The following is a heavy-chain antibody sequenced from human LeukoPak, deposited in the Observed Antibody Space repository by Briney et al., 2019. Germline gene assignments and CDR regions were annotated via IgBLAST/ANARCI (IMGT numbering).Heavy chain of an antibody. Sequence: GGSLRLSCAASGFTVSSYSMNWVRQAPGKGLEWVSSISSSSSYIYYADSVKGRFTISRDNAKNSLYLQMNSLRAEDTAVYYCARDLKNYYDSSGYSGFDYWGQGTLVTVSS. CDR1: GFTVSSYS. D-gene: IGHD3-22*01. CDR2: ISSSSSYI. V-gene: IGHV3-21*01. CDR3: ARDLKNYYDSSGYSGFDY. J-gene: IGHJ4*02.